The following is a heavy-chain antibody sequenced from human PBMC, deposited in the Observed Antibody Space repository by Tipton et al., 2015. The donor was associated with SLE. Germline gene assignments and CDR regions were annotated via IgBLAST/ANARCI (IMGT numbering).Heavy chain of an antibody. V-gene: IGHV4-38-2*01. CDR1: GYSISSGYF. D-gene: IGHD3-3*01. J-gene: IGHJ4*02. Sequence: TLSLTCAVSGYSISSGYFWGWIRQPPGKGLEWIGTFYHSGSTYYNPSLKSRVTISVDTSKNQFSLQLSSVTAADTAVYYCARGGIIQPFDYWGQGTLVTVSS. CDR3: ARGGIIQPFDY. CDR2: FYHSGST.